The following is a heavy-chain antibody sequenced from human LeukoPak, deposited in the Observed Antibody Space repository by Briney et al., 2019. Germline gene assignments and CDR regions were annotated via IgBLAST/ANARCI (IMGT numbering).Heavy chain of an antibody. CDR1: GGSFSGYY. J-gene: IGHJ3*02. V-gene: IGHV4-34*01. CDR2: INHSGST. Sequence: PSETLSLTCAVYGGSFSGYYWSWIRQPPGKGLEWIGEINHSGSTNYNPSLKSRVTISVDTSKNQFSLKLSSVTAADTAVYYCARGAVVVVAAPAPDAFDIWGQGTMVTVSS. CDR3: ARGAVVVVAAPAPDAFDI. D-gene: IGHD2-15*01.